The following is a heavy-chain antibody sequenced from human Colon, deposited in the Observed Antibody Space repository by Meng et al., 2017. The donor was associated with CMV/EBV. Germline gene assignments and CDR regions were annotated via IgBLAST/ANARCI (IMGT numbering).Heavy chain of an antibody. V-gene: IGHV1-8*01. J-gene: IGHJ4*02. CDR2: MNPNSGNT. Sequence: ASVKVSCKASGYTFTSYDINWVRQATGQGLEWMGWMNPNSGNTGYAQKFQGRVTMTRNTSISTAYMELSSLRSEDTAVYYCARGGRKPSGGDCYCLFWGQGTLVTVSS. D-gene: IGHD2-21*01. CDR1: GYTFTSYD. CDR3: ARGGRKPSGGDCYCLF.